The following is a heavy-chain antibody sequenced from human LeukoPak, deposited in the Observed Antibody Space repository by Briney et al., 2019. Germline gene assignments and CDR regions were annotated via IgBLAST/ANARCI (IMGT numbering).Heavy chain of an antibody. CDR2: IRYDGSNK. CDR1: GFTFSSYG. V-gene: IGHV3-30*02. J-gene: IGHJ3*02. Sequence: GGSLRLSCAASGFTFSSYGMHWVRQAPGKGLEWVAFIRYDGSNKYYADSVKGRFTISRDKSKNTLYLQMNSLRAEDTAVYYCAKGDYYDSSGPLALYDIWGQGTMVTVSS. CDR3: AKGDYYDSSGPLALYDI. D-gene: IGHD3-22*01.